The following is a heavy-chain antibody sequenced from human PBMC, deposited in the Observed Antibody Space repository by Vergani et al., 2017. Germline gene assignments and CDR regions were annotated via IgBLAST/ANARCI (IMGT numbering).Heavy chain of an antibody. CDR2: FDPEDGET. V-gene: IGHV1-24*01. J-gene: IGHJ4*02. CDR3: ARDSQNEELELDPLEFDY. Sequence: QVQLVQSGAEVKKPGASVKVSCKVSGYTLTELSMHWVRQAPGKGLEWMGGFDPEDGETIYAQKFQGRVTITADESTSTAYMELSSLRSEDTAVYYCARDSQNEELELDPLEFDYWGQGTLVTVSS. CDR1: GYTLTELS. D-gene: IGHD1-7*01.